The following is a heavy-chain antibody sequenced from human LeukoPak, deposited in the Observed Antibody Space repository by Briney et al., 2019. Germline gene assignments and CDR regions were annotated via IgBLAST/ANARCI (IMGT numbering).Heavy chain of an antibody. Sequence: PSETLSLTCTVSGGSISSSSYYWGWIRQPPGKGLEWIGYIYYSGSTYYNPSLKSRVTISVDTSKNQFSLKLSSVTAADTAVYYCARDTYSSSQYNWFDPWGQGTLVTVSS. CDR3: ARDTYSSSQYNWFDP. J-gene: IGHJ5*02. CDR2: IYYSGST. D-gene: IGHD6-13*01. V-gene: IGHV4-30-4*08. CDR1: GGSISSSSYY.